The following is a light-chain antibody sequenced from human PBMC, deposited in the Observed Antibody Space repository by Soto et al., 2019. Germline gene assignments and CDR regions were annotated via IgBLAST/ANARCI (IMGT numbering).Light chain of an antibody. J-gene: IGLJ1*01. CDR2: DII. CDR3: VSFTTSRSYV. Sequence: QSVLAQPASVSGSPGQSTIISCTGTSSDVGGYNYVSWYQQHPGKAPKFLIYDIINRPSGVSNRFSGSKSGNTASLTISGLQAEDEADYYCVSFTTSRSYVFGTGTKVTVL. CDR1: SSDVGGYNY. V-gene: IGLV2-14*03.